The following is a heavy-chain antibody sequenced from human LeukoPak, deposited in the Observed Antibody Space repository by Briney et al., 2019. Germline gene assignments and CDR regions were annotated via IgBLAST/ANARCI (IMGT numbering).Heavy chain of an antibody. V-gene: IGHV1-69-2*01. CDR1: GYTFTDYY. CDR2: VDPEDGET. D-gene: IGHD1-26*01. J-gene: IGHJ4*02. CDR3: ATLSSGSLVPYYFDY. Sequence: ASVKISCKVSGYTFTDYYMHWVQQAPGKGLEWMGLVDPEDGETICAEKFQGRVTITADTSTDTAYMELSSLRSEDTAVYYCATLSSGSLVPYYFDYRGQGTLVTVSS.